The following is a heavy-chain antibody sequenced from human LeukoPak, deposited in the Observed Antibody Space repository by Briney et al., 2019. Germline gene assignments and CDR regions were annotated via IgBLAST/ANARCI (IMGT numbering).Heavy chain of an antibody. CDR2: INPNRGGT. D-gene: IGHD3-16*01. Sequence: ASVKVSCKASGYTFTGYYMHWVRQAPGQGLEWMGRINPNRGGTNYAQKVQGRVTMTRDTSISTSYMERSRLSSDDTAVYYCAGPGAYDYVWGSYDYWGQGTLVTVSS. CDR1: GYTFTGYY. CDR3: AGPGAYDYVWGSYDY. J-gene: IGHJ4*02. V-gene: IGHV1-2*06.